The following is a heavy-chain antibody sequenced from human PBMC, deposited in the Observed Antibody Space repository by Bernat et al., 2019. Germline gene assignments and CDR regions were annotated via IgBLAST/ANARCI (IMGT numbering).Heavy chain of an antibody. CDR3: AKDIRLAGTYGTFDY. Sequence: EMQLLESGGALVQPGGSLRLSCAASGFTFSNYAMNWVRQAPGEGLEWVSVITASGGNTHYPDSVKGRFTISRDNSKNTLYLQLNRLRAEDTAVYYCAKDIRLAGTYGTFDYWGQGTMVTVSS. CDR2: ITASGGNT. V-gene: IGHV3-23*01. J-gene: IGHJ4*02. CDR1: GFTFSNYA. D-gene: IGHD3-16*01.